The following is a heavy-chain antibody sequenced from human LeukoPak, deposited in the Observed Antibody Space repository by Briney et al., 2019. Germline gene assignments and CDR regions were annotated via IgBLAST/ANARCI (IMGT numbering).Heavy chain of an antibody. CDR3: ARRRPNIGSGWYVPFNY. D-gene: IGHD6-19*01. V-gene: IGHV4-34*01. J-gene: IGHJ4*02. CDR1: GGSFSGYY. CDR2: INHSGST. Sequence: PSETLSLTCAVYGGSFSGYYWSWIRQPPGKGLEWIGEINHSGSTNYNPSLKSRVTISVDTSKNQFSLKLSSVTAADTAVYYCARRRPNIGSGWYVPFNYWGQGTLVTVSS.